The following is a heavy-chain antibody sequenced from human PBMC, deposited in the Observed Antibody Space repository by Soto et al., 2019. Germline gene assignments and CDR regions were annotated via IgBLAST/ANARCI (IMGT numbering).Heavy chain of an antibody. Sequence: QLQLQESGPGLVKPSETLSLTCTVSGGSISSSSYYWGWIRQPPGKGLEWIGSINYSGSTYYNPSLKSGVTISVDTSKNQFSRKLSSVTAADTAVYYCARQELGRTVVVAANAAHRDNWFDPWGQGTLVTVSS. V-gene: IGHV4-39*01. CDR1: GGSISSSSYY. CDR2: INYSGST. J-gene: IGHJ5*02. CDR3: ARQELGRTVVVAANAAHRDNWFDP. D-gene: IGHD2-15*01.